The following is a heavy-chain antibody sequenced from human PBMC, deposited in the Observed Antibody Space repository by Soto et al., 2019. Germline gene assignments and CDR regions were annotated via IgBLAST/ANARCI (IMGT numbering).Heavy chain of an antibody. Sequence: GGSLRLSCTASGFTFGDYAMSWVRQAPGKGLEWVGFIRSKAYGGTTEYAASVKGRFTISRDDSKSIAYLQMNSLKTEDTAVYYCTRVSDCSGGSCYPEDYYYYYGMDVWGQGTTVTVSS. CDR2: IRSKAYGGTT. J-gene: IGHJ6*02. CDR3: TRVSDCSGGSCYPEDYYYYYGMDV. CDR1: GFTFGDYA. V-gene: IGHV3-49*04. D-gene: IGHD2-15*01.